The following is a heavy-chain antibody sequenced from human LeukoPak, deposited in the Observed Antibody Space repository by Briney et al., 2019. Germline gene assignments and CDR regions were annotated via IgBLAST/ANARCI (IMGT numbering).Heavy chain of an antibody. CDR2: TGSNGVT. V-gene: IGHV3-23*01. D-gene: IGHD3-22*01. J-gene: IGHJ4*02. CDR1: GFTFRTYA. CDR3: GIRDTSDYYVF. Sequence: GGSLRLSCTGSGFTFRTYAFSWVRQAPGKGLEWVSATGSNGVTYYADSVKGRFTIPRDNSKNALYLQMNGLRADDTAVYYCGIRDTSDYYVFWGQGTLVTVSS.